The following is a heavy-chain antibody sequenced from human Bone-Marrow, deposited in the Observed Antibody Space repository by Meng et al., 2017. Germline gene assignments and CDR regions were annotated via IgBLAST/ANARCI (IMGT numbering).Heavy chain of an antibody. J-gene: IGHJ5*02. CDR2: IFYTGTT. CDR1: GGSISSSSSFY. D-gene: IGHD5-24*01. V-gene: IGHV4-39*01. CDR3: ARLVRGRDGYKSKLVP. Sequence: QLQLQESGPGLVKPSATLSLTCTASGGSISSSSSFYWGWIRQPPGKGLEWIGSIFYTGTTYYNPSLKSRVTISVDTSKNQFSLKLSSVTAADTAVYYCARLVRGRDGYKSKLVPWGQGTLVTVSS.